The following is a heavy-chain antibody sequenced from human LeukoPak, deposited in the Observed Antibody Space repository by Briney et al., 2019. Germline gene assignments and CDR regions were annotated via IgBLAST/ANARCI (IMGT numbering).Heavy chain of an antibody. CDR1: GYTFTSYG. J-gene: IGHJ4*02. CDR3: ARRASSGWYDPRFDY. D-gene: IGHD6-19*01. V-gene: IGHV1-18*01. CDR2: ISAYNGNT. Sequence: ASVKVSCKASGYTFTSYGISWVRQAPGQGLEWMGWISAYNGNTNYAQKLQGRVTITADKSTSTAYMELSSLRSEDTAVYYCARRASSGWYDPRFDYWGQGTLVTVSS.